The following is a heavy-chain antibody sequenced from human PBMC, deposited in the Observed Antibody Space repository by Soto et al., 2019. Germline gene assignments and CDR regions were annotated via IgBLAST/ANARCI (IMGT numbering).Heavy chain of an antibody. D-gene: IGHD5-12*01. V-gene: IGHV3-30*18. CDR2: ISYDGSNK. CDR1: GFTFSSYG. CDR3: AKDSGYDLVYGY. Sequence: GGSLRLSCAASGFTFSSYGMHWVRQAPGKGLEWVAVISYDGSNKYYADSVKGRFTISRDNSKNTLYLQMNSLRAEDTAVYYCAKDSGYDLVYGYWGQGTLVTVSS. J-gene: IGHJ4*02.